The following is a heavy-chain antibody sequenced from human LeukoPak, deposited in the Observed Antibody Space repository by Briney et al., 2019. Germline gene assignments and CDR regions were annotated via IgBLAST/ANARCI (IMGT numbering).Heavy chain of an antibody. Sequence: GGSLRLSCAASGFTFSTYAMSWVRQAPGKGLEWVSAISGRGGDTYYADSVKGRFTISRDNSKNTLYLQMNSLRAEDTAVYYCARERPYGMDVWGQGTTVTVSS. CDR3: ARERPYGMDV. J-gene: IGHJ6*02. V-gene: IGHV3-23*01. CDR1: GFTFSTYA. CDR2: ISGRGGDT.